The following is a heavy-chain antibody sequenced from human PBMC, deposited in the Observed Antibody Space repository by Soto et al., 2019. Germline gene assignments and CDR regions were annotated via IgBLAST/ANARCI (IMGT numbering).Heavy chain of an antibody. J-gene: IGHJ4*02. CDR1: GFSLSDYT. CDR3: VRTYGDYYFDY. V-gene: IGHV3-21*01. CDR2: IGGSGGFI. D-gene: IGHD4-17*01. Sequence: EVQLVESGGGLVKPGGSLRLSCAASGFSLSDYTMKWVRQAPGKGLEWVSSIGGSGGFIYYADSVRGRFTISKDNAKNSLYLQMSSLRVEDTAVYYCVRTYGDYYFDYWGQGILVTVSS.